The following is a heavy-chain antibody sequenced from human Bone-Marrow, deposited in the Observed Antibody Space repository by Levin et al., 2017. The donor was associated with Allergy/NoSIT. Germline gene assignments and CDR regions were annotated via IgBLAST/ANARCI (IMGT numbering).Heavy chain of an antibody. J-gene: IGHJ6*02. D-gene: IGHD2-15*01. CDR3: ARANRGYCSGGSCYLVEIISYYYYYGMDV. Sequence: GGSLRLSCAASGFTFSSYWMSWVRQAPGKGLEWVANIKQDGSEKYYVDSVKGRFTISRDNAKNSLYLQMNSLRAEDTAVYYCARANRGYCSGGSCYLVEIISYYYYYGMDVWGQGTTVTVSS. CDR2: IKQDGSEK. CDR1: GFTFSSYW. V-gene: IGHV3-7*01.